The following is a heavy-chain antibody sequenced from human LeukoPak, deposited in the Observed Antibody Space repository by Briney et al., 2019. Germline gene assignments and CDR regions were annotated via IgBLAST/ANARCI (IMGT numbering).Heavy chain of an antibody. CDR3: AKTRRARGAFDI. CDR1: GFTFSSYA. V-gene: IGHV3-23*01. J-gene: IGHJ3*02. CDR2: ISGSGGST. Sequence: GGSLRLSCPASGFTFSSYAMSWVRQAPGKGLEWVSAISGSGGSTYYADSVKGRFTISRDNSKNTLYLQMNSLRAEDTAVYYCAKTRRARGAFDIWGQGTMVTVSS. D-gene: IGHD5-12*01.